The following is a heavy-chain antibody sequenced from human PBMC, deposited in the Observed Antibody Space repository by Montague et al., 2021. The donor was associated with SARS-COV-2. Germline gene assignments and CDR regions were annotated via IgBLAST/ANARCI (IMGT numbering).Heavy chain of an antibody. CDR1: GGSVSSSY. Sequence: SETLSPTRTLSGGSVSSSYSCWIRQPRGEGLEWVGYIHYGGTMNXKSSLNSGVTILLDTSKNQFSLKLSSLTAADTAVYYCTRVHDRGWSDYWGQGSLVTVSS. V-gene: IGHV4-59*02. J-gene: IGHJ4*02. CDR3: TRVHDRGWSDY. CDR2: IHYGGTM. D-gene: IGHD6-19*01.